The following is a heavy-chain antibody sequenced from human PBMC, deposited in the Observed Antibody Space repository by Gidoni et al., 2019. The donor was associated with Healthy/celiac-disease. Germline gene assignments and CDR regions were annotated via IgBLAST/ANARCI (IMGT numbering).Heavy chain of an antibody. D-gene: IGHD1-26*01. Sequence: QVQLVESGGGVVQPGRSLRLSCAASGFTFSSYGMHWVRQAPGKGLEWVAVIWYDGSNKYYADSVKGRFTISRDNSKNTLYLQMNSLRAEDTAVYYCARAPSPRGWELTYYFDYWGQGTLVTVSS. CDR3: ARAPSPRGWELTYYFDY. J-gene: IGHJ4*02. CDR2: IWYDGSNK. V-gene: IGHV3-33*01. CDR1: GFTFSSYG.